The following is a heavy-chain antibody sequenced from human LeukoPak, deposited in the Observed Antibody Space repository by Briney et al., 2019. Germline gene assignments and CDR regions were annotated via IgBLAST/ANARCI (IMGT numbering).Heavy chain of an antibody. D-gene: IGHD5-24*01. J-gene: IGHJ3*02. V-gene: IGHV4-4*08. CDR3: ARCMATVTDAFDI. Sequence: KPSETLSLTCNVSGDSLTSHFWSWIRQTPGKGLEWIGYVFHSGTTNYSPSLKSRVTISLDTSKKQFYLRLASVTAADTAVYYCARCMATVTDAFDIWGRGTMVSVSS. CDR2: VFHSGTT. CDR1: GDSLTSHF.